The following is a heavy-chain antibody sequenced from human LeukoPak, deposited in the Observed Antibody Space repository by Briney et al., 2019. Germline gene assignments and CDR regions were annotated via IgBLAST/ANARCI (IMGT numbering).Heavy chain of an antibody. CDR2: IYSGGST. CDR1: GFTVSSNY. Sequence: GGSLRLSCAASGFTVSSNYMSWVRQAPGKGLEWVSVIYSGGSTYYADSVKGRFTISRDNSKNTLYLQMNSLRAEDTAVYYCARMAGSCYSTRCHYYGMDVWGQGTTVTVSS. V-gene: IGHV3-66*01. CDR3: ARMAGSCYSTRCHYYGMDV. J-gene: IGHJ6*02. D-gene: IGHD2-15*01.